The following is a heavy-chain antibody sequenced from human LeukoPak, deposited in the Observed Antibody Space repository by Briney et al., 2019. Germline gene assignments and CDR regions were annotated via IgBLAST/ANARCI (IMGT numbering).Heavy chain of an antibody. D-gene: IGHD3-22*01. Sequence: SETLSLTCTVSGGSISGYYWSWIRQPPGKGLEWIGYIYYSGSTKYNPSLKSRVTMSVDTSRNQFSLKLSSVTAADTAVYCASGGLENGYHSNDGFDIWGQGTMVTVSS. J-gene: IGHJ3*02. CDR2: IYYSGST. CDR3: ASGGLENGYHSNDGFDI. V-gene: IGHV4-59*01. CDR1: GGSISGYY.